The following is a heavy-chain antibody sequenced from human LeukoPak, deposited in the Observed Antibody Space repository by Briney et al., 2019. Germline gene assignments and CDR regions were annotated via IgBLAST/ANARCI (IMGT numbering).Heavy chain of an antibody. CDR1: GGSISSYY. J-gene: IGHJ5*02. CDR3: ARDARPPQGYCSSTSCLNWFDP. D-gene: IGHD2-2*01. V-gene: IGHV4-59*01. Sequence: KTSETLSLTCTVSGGSISSYYWSWIRQPPGKGLEWIGNIYYSGSTNYNPSLKSRVTISVDTSNNQFSLKLSSVTAADTAVYYCARDARPPQGYCSSTSCLNWFDPWGQGTLVTVSS. CDR2: IYYSGST.